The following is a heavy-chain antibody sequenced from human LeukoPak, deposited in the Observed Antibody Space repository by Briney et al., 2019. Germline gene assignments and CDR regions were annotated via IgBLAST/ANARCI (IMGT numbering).Heavy chain of an antibody. V-gene: IGHV3-30*18. D-gene: IGHD4-17*01. Sequence: GGSLRLSCAASGFTFSSYGMPWVRQAPGKGLEWVAVISYDGSNKYYADSVKGRFTISRDNSKNTLYLQMNSLRAEDTAVYYCAKTLRRTVSLYRYFDYWGQGTLVTVSS. CDR1: GFTFSSYG. CDR2: ISYDGSNK. CDR3: AKTLRRTVSLYRYFDY. J-gene: IGHJ4*02.